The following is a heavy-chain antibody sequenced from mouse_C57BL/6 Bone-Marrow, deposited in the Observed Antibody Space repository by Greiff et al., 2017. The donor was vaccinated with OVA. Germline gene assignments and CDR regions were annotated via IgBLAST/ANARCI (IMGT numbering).Heavy chain of an antibody. CDR1: GYAFSSSW. CDR3: ARKGDYGSRFDY. CDR2: IYPGDGDT. Sequence: VQLQESGPELVKPGASVKISCKASGYAFSSSWMNWVKQRPGKGLEWIGRIYPGDGDTNYNGKFKGKATLTADKSSSTAYMQLSSLTSEDSAVYFCARKGDYGSRFDYWGQGTTLTVSS. V-gene: IGHV1-82*01. J-gene: IGHJ2*01. D-gene: IGHD1-1*01.